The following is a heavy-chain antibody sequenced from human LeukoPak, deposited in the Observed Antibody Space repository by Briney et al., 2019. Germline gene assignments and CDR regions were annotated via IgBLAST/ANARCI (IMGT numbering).Heavy chain of an antibody. V-gene: IGHV3-30-3*01. CDR2: ISYDGSNK. D-gene: IGHD3-22*01. Sequence: PGGSLRLSCAASEFTFSSYVMHWVRQAPGKGLEWVAVISYDGSNKYYADSVKGRFTISRDNSKNTLYLQMNSLRAEDTAVYYCAKVLSKGGGYYLTEYWGQGTLVTVSS. J-gene: IGHJ4*02. CDR3: AKVLSKGGGYYLTEY. CDR1: EFTFSSYV.